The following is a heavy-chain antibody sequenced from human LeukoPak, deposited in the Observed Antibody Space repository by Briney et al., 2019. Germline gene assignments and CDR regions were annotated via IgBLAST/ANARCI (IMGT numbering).Heavy chain of an antibody. Sequence: ASVKVSCKASGYTFTSYGISWVRQAPGQGLEWMGWISAYNGNTNYAQKLQGRVTMTTDTSTGTAYMELRSLRSDDTAVYYCARDLGVGYDFWSGYLDPHFDYWGQGTLVTVSS. CDR2: ISAYNGNT. J-gene: IGHJ4*02. CDR1: GYTFTSYG. D-gene: IGHD3-3*01. CDR3: ARDLGVGYDFWSGYLDPHFDY. V-gene: IGHV1-18*01.